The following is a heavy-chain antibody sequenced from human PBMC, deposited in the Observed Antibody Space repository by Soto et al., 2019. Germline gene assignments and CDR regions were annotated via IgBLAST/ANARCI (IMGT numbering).Heavy chain of an antibody. CDR2: ISDSGGET. CDR1: GVTFNSYA. Sequence: VQLLESGGTLVQPGGSLRLSCAVSGVTFNSYAMSWVRQAPGKGLEWVSSISDSGGETYYADSLKGRFTISRDNPKSTLYLQMNSLRAEDTAVYYCAKGHSYGYSDSSCYIDVWGQGTTVTVSS. J-gene: IGHJ6*03. D-gene: IGHD5-18*01. CDR3: AKGHSYGYSDSSCYIDV. V-gene: IGHV3-23*01.